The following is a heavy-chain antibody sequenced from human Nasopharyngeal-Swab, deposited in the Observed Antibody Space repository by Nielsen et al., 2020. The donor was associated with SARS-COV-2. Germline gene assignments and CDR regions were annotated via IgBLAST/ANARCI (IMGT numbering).Heavy chain of an antibody. Sequence: VRQMPGKGLEWVSGISWNSGSIGYADSVKGRFTISRDNAKNSLYLQMNSLRAEDTALYYCAKELGDYWDQGTLVTVSS. J-gene: IGHJ4*02. CDR3: AKELGDY. V-gene: IGHV3-9*01. CDR2: ISWNSGSI.